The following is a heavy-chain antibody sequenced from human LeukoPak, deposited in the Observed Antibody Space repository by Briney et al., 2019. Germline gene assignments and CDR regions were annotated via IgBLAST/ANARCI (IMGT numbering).Heavy chain of an antibody. D-gene: IGHD2-8*01. CDR2: IYYSGST. J-gene: IGHJ3*02. CDR3: TRSTNLEAFDI. V-gene: IGHV4-61*01. CDR1: GGSVSSGTYY. Sequence: SETLSLTCTVSGGSVSSGTYYWSWIRQPPGKGLEWIGYIYYSGSTNYNPSLRSRVTVSVDTSKNQCSLKLSSVTTADTAVYYCTRSTNLEAFDIWGQGTMVTVSS.